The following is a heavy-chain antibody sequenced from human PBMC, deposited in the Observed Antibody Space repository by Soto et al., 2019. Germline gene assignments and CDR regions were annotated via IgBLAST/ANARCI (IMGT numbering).Heavy chain of an antibody. CDR3: AKDRTQRGLACAGMDV. Sequence: PGGSLRLSCAASGFTFDDYGMSWARQAPGKGLEWLSGVNWNGGSTGYADSVKGRFTISRDNAKNSLYLQMNSLRAEDTAVYYYAKDRTQRGLACAGMDVWGKGTTVTASS. V-gene: IGHV3-20*04. J-gene: IGHJ6*04. CDR2: VNWNGGST. D-gene: IGHD6-19*01. CDR1: GFTFDDYG.